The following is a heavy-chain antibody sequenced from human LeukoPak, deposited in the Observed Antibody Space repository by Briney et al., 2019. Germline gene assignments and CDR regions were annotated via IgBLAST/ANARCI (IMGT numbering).Heavy chain of an antibody. CDR2: ITPSGIGT. J-gene: IGHJ3*02. V-gene: IGHV1-46*01. D-gene: IGHD3-16*01. Sequence: ASVKVSCKASGDTLRNSYIHWVRQAPGQGLEWTGKITPSGIGTSYAQRFQGRVTMTRDTSTSTVFLEMSGLRSEDTAVYYCASDLLWVADLYAFDIWGQGTMVTVSS. CDR1: GDTLRNSY. CDR3: ASDLLWVADLYAFDI.